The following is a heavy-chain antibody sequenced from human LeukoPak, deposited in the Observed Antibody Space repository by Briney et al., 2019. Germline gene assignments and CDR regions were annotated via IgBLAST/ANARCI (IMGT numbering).Heavy chain of an antibody. D-gene: IGHD3-3*01. Sequence: GGSLRLSCAASGFTFSSYWMSWVRLAPGKGLEWVANIKQDGSEKYYVDSVKGRFTISRDNAKNSLYLQMNSLRAEDTAVYYCARDTYYDFWSGLSRGDYWGQGTLVTVSS. CDR2: IKQDGSEK. CDR1: GFTFSSYW. CDR3: ARDTYYDFWSGLSRGDY. J-gene: IGHJ4*02. V-gene: IGHV3-7*01.